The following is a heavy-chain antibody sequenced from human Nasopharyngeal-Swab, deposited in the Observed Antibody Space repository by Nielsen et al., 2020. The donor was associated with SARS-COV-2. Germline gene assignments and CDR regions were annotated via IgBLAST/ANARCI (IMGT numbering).Heavy chain of an antibody. CDR2: ISYDGSNK. J-gene: IGHJ4*02. Sequence: GESLKISCAASGFTFSSYGMHWVRQAPGKGLEWVAVISYDGSNKYYADSVKGRFTISRDNSKDTLYLQMNSLRAEDTAVYYCARDGYNYFDYWGQGTLATVSS. D-gene: IGHD5-24*01. V-gene: IGHV3-30*03. CDR3: ARDGYNYFDY. CDR1: GFTFSSYG.